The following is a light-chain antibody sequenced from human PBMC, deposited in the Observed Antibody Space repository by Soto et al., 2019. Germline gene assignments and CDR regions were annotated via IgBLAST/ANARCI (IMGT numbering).Light chain of an antibody. Sequence: EIVLAESPGTLSLSTGESATLSWRASQSVSSSYLAWYQQKPGQAPRLLIYGASSRATGIPDRFSGSGSGTDFTLTISRLETEDVAIYYCQHYDDSPLTFGGGTKVDI. CDR3: QHYDDSPLT. CDR2: GAS. CDR1: QSVSSSY. J-gene: IGKJ4*01. V-gene: IGKV3-20*01.